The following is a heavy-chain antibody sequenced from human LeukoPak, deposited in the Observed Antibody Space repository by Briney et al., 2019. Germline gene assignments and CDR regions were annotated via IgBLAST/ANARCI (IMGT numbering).Heavy chain of an antibody. J-gene: IGHJ4*02. CDR2: IYYSGST. CDR1: GGSISSYY. Sequence: SETLSLTCTVSGGSISSYYWSWIRQPPGKGLEWIGYIYYSGSTNYNPSLKSRVPISVDTSKNQFSLKLSSVTAADTAVYYCATATFGVEFDYWGQGTLVTVSS. CDR3: ATATFGVEFDY. D-gene: IGHD3-3*01. V-gene: IGHV4-59*01.